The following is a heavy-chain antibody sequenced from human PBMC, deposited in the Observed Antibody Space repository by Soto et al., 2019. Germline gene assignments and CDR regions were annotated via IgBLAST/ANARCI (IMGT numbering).Heavy chain of an antibody. J-gene: IGHJ4*02. CDR2: INQGGTT. CDR1: GGSFSGHY. D-gene: IGHD6-13*01. V-gene: IGHV4-34*01. CDR3: ARGVPGYSSSWYAY. Sequence: QVQLQQWGAGLLKPSETLSLTCTVYGGSFSGHYWSWIRQPPGQGLEWIGEINQGGTTNYNPSLKSRVTISVDTSKNQFSLKLRSVTAADTAVYYCARGVPGYSSSWYAYWGQGTLVTVSS.